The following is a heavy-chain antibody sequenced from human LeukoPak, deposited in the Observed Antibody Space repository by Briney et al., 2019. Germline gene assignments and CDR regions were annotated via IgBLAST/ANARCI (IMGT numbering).Heavy chain of an antibody. D-gene: IGHD6-13*01. J-gene: IGHJ3*02. V-gene: IGHV5-51*01. CDR3: ARNIAAAVLDAFDI. CDR1: GYKFTSFW. Sequence: LGESLKISCKGSGYKFTSFWIGWVRQMPGKGLEWMGIIYPGDSDTRYSPSFQGQVTISADKSISTAYLQWSSLKASDTAMYYCARNIAAAVLDAFDIWGQGTMVTVSS. CDR2: IYPGDSDT.